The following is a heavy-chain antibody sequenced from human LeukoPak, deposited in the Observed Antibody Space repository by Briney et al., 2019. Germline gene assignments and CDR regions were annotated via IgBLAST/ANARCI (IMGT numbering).Heavy chain of an antibody. V-gene: IGHV3-74*01. CDR1: GFTFSSYG. D-gene: IGHD2-21*02. Sequence: GGSLRLSCAASGFTFSSYGMHWVRQAPGKGLVWVSRSNSDGSSTTYADSVKGRFTVSRDNAKNTLYLQMNSLRAEDTAVYYCAREDFNDYYFDYWGQGTLVTVSS. CDR2: SNSDGSST. CDR3: AREDFNDYYFDY. J-gene: IGHJ4*02.